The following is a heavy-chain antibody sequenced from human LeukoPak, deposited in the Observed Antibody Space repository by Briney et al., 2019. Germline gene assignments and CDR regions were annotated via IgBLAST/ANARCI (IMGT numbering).Heavy chain of an antibody. J-gene: IGHJ4*02. Sequence: SQTLSLTCAISGDSVSRNSVTWNWIRQSPSRGLEWLGRTYYRSKWYNDYAVSVKSRIIISPDTSKNQFALQLNSVTPEDTAVYYCARDLRGSGNSGYEGFDYWGQGTPVTVSS. V-gene: IGHV6-1*01. CDR3: ARDLRGSGNSGYEGFDY. CDR2: TYYRSKWYN. D-gene: IGHD5-12*01. CDR1: GDSVSRNSVT.